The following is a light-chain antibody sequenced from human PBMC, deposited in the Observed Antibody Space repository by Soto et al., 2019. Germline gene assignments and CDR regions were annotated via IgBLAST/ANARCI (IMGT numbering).Light chain of an antibody. CDR2: DAS. V-gene: IGKV3-11*01. CDR3: QQRSNWSPQT. Sequence: EIVLTQSPATLSLSPGEKATLSCSARQSVSSYLAWYQQKPGQAPRLLIYDASNRSTGIPARFSGSGSGTDFTLTVSSLEPEDFAVYYCQQRSNWSPQTFGQGPKVEIK. J-gene: IGKJ1*01. CDR1: QSVSSY.